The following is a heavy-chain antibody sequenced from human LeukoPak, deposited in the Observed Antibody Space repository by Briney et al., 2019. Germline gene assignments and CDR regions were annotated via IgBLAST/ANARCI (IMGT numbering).Heavy chain of an antibody. Sequence: GSSVKVSCKASGGTFSSCAISWVRQAPGLGLEWMGRIIPIFGTANYAQKFQGRVTITTDESTSTAYMELSSLRSEDTAVYYCARDLKVGATTRDYYYYYMDVWGKGTTVTVSS. D-gene: IGHD1-26*01. CDR2: IIPIFGTA. V-gene: IGHV1-69*05. J-gene: IGHJ6*03. CDR3: ARDLKVGATTRDYYYYYMDV. CDR1: GGTFSSCA.